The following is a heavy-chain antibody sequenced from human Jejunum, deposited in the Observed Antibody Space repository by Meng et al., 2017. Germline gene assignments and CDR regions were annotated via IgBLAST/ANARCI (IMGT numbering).Heavy chain of an antibody. CDR2: VYYTGRT. V-gene: IGHV4-39*01. CDR1: GGSINTNTYY. Sequence: QVQVQESGPGLVKPSETLSLTCTVSGGSINTNTYYWDWIRQPPGKGMEGIGSVYYTGRTFYNPSLKSRVTISLDTSKNQFSLNLRSVAAADTAVYYCARAKVTPMGYWFDPWGQGTLVTVSS. D-gene: IGHD2-21*02. CDR3: ARAKVTPMGYWFDP. J-gene: IGHJ5*02.